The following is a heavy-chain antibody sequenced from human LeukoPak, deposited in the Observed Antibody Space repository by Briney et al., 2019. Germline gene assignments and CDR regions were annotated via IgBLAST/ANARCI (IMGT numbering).Heavy chain of an antibody. J-gene: IGHJ4*02. D-gene: IGHD3-22*01. V-gene: IGHV3-21*01. CDR2: ISSSSSYI. CDR1: GFTFSSYS. Sequence: GGSLRLSCAASGFTFSSYSMNWVRQAPGKGLEWVSSISSSSSYIYYADSVKGRFTISRDNAKNSLYLQMNSLRAEDTAVYYCARDQYYYDSSGYLSLVDYWGQGTLVTVSS. CDR3: ARDQYYYDSSGYLSLVDY.